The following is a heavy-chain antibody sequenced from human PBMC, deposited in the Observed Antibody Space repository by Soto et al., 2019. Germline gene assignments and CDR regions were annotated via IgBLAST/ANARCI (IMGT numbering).Heavy chain of an antibody. CDR2: MGTAGNT. CDR3: ARDPSGWGLDS. D-gene: IGHD6-19*01. J-gene: IGHJ4*02. V-gene: IGHV3-13*01. CDR1: GFTFSRYD. Sequence: EVQLVESGGGLVQPGGSLRLSCAASGFTFSRYDGHWFRQVTGKGLEWVSLMGTAGNTHYSGSVKGRFTISRDNAKNSLYLQMNNLRLDDTAMYYCARDPSGWGLDSWGQGTLVTVSS.